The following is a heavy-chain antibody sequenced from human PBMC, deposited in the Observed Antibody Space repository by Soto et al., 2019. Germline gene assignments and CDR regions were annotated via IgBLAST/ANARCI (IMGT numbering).Heavy chain of an antibody. CDR3: ARAEPVPAAYRMFVDYYYYGMDV. D-gene: IGHD2-2*01. CDR2: IYYSGST. V-gene: IGHV4-59*01. J-gene: IGHJ6*02. Sequence: TSETLSLTCTVSGGSISSYYWSWIRQPPGKGLEWIGYIYYSGSTNYNPSLKSRVTISVDTSKNQFSLKLSSVTAADTAVYYCARAEPVPAAYRMFVDYYYYGMDVWGQGTTVTVSS. CDR1: GGSISSYY.